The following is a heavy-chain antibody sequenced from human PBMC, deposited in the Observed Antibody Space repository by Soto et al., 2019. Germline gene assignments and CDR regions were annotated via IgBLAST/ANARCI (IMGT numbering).Heavy chain of an antibody. CDR2: ISHSGSS. CDR3: TRGLFSGSSYSGSWYYFDS. V-gene: IGHV4-34*01. D-gene: IGHD1-26*01. J-gene: IGHJ4*02. CDR1: GGSFSGYI. Sequence: PSETLSLTCAVSGGSFSGYIWTWIRQTPGKGLQWIGQISHSGSSIYNPSLKNRVTISTMSNNKFSLELSSVTAADTAVYYCTRGLFSGSSYSGSWYYFDSWGQGTMVTVSS.